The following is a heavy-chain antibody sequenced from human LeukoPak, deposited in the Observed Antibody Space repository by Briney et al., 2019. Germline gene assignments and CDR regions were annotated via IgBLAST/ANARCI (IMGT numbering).Heavy chain of an antibody. J-gene: IGHJ3*02. CDR2: IYYSGST. CDR1: GDSIGSVDYY. D-gene: IGHD2-2*01. Sequence: SETLSLTCTVSGDSIGSVDYYWGWIRQPPGKGLEWIGNIYYSGSTYYNPSLRSRVTISVDTSKNQFSLKLSSVTAADTAVYYCARIPTNAVPAAHNGFDIWGQGTMLTVSS. V-gene: IGHV4-39*01. CDR3: ARIPTNAVPAAHNGFDI.